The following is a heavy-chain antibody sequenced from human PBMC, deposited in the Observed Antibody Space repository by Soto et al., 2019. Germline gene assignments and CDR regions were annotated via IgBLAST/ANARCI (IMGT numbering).Heavy chain of an antibody. CDR2: IYYSGST. Sequence: SETLSLTCTVSGGSISSSSYYWGWIRQPPGKGLEWIGSIYYSGSTYYNPSLKSRVTISVDTSKNQFSLKLSSVTAADTAVYYCARADVLLWFGSSCWWFDPWGQGTLVTVSS. D-gene: IGHD3-10*01. CDR3: ARADVLLWFGSSCWWFDP. J-gene: IGHJ5*02. CDR1: GGSISSSSYY. V-gene: IGHV4-39*01.